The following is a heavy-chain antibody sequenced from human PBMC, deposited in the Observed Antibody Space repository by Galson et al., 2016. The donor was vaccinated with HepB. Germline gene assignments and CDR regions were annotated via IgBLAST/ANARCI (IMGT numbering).Heavy chain of an antibody. CDR2: ISGSGGTT. V-gene: IGHV3-23*01. J-gene: IGHJ4*02. CDR1: GFTFSSYA. Sequence: SLRLSCAASGFTFSSYAMSWVRQGPGKGLEWVSTISGSGGTTYFGDSVKGRFTISRDNSKNTLYLQMNSLSAEDTAVYYCAKDPAYSSSWYKDYWGQGTLVSVSS. CDR3: AKDPAYSSSWYKDY. D-gene: IGHD6-13*01.